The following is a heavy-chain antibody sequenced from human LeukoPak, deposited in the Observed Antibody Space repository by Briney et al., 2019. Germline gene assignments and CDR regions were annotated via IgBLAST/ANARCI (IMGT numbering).Heavy chain of an antibody. D-gene: IGHD2-15*01. CDR2: INTNTGNP. Sequence: GASVKVSCKASGYTFTSYAMNWVRQAPGQGLEWMGWINTNTGNPTYAQGFTGRFVFSLDTSVSTAYLQISSLKAEDTAVYYCAREGYCSGGSCYFWYFDYWGQGTLVTVSS. J-gene: IGHJ4*02. CDR3: AREGYCSGGSCYFWYFDY. CDR1: GYTFTSYA. V-gene: IGHV7-4-1*02.